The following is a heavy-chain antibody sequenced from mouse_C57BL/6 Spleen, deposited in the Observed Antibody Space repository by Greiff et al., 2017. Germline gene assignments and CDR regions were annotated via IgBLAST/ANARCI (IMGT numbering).Heavy chain of an antibody. J-gene: IGHJ2*01. CDR3: ARWGVGFDY. V-gene: IGHV1-42*01. D-gene: IGHD1-1*02. CDR1: GYSFTGYY. Sequence: EVKLQQSGPELVKPGASVKISCKASGYSFTGYYMNWVKQSPEKSLEWIGEINPSTGGTTYNQKFKAKATLTVDKSSSTAYMQLKSLTSEDSAVYYCARWGVGFDYWGQGTTLTVSS. CDR2: INPSTGGT.